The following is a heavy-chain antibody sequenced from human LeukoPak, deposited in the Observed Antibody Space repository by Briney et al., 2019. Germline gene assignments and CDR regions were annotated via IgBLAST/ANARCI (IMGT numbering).Heavy chain of an antibody. CDR3: ARDHLPAGAPGYYMDV. V-gene: IGHV4-59*02. CDR1: GGSVSSHF. J-gene: IGHJ6*03. CDR2: IYNSGIT. Sequence: KPSETLSLTCTVSGGSVSSHFWGWIRQPPGKGLEWIGYIYNSGITNYNPSLKSRVTMSVDTSKNQFSLMLRSVTAADTAVYYCARDHLPAGAPGYYMDVWGKGTTVTVSS. D-gene: IGHD4/OR15-4a*01.